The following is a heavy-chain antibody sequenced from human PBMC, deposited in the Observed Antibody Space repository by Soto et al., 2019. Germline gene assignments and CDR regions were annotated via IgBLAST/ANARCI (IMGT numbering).Heavy chain of an antibody. CDR2: ISRDGGTK. V-gene: IGHV3-30*03. J-gene: IGHJ4*02. CDR1: GFTVSNYG. CDR3: TGDVASGY. Sequence: QVQLVESGGGVVQPGRSLRLSCAVSGFTVSNYGMHWDRQAPGKGLEWVAVISRDGGTKYYADSVTGRFTISRDNSRNTLFLEMNSLRGDDMAVYYCTGDVASGYWGQGTLVTVSS. D-gene: IGHD2-8*02.